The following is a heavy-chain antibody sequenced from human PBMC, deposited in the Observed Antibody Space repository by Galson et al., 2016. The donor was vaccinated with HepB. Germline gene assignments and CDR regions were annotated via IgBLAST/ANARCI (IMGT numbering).Heavy chain of an antibody. CDR3: ARAIGGGNADAFDI. CDR2: INWIGGST. V-gene: IGHV3-20*01. Sequence: SLRLSCAVSGLTFSNFWMSWVRQAPGKGLEWVSGINWIGGSTDYADSVKGRFTISRDNAKNSLYVQMNSLRAEDTALYHCARAIGGGNADAFDIWGRGTMVTVSS. CDR1: GLTFSNFW. J-gene: IGHJ3*02. D-gene: IGHD3-10*01.